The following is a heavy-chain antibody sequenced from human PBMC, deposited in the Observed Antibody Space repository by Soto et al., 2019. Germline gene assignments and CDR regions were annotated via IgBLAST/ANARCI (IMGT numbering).Heavy chain of an antibody. CDR3: ASDLLASYSFSEYDP. V-gene: IGHV1-3*04. D-gene: IGHD3-10*01. J-gene: IGHJ5*02. Sequence: ASVKVSCKASGYTFTNYAAHWVHQAPGQRHEWMGWINTGSGNPKYSQNLQGRVTMTRDTSASTAYMGRGTLTSDDTTIYNRASDLLASYSFSEYDPWGQGTVDTVSS. CDR2: INTGSGNP. CDR1: GYTFTNYA.